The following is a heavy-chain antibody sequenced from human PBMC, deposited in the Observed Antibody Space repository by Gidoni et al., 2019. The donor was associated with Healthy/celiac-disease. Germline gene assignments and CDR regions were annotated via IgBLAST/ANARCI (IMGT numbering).Heavy chain of an antibody. V-gene: IGHV1-46*01. CDR3: ARALGGGGVFPDY. CDR1: GYTFSNYY. J-gene: IGHJ4*02. CDR2: INPGGGGT. D-gene: IGHD3-16*01. Sequence: QVQLVQSGAAVQKPGASVKVSCKASGYTFSNYYMHWVRQAPGQGLEWMGIINPGGGGTSYAQKFQGRVTMTRDTSTSTVYMELSSLRSEDTAVYYCARALGGGGVFPDYWGQGTLVTVSS.